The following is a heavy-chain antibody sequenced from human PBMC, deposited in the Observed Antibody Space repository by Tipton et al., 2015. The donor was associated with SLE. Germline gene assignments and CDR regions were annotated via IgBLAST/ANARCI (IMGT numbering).Heavy chain of an antibody. Sequence: GLVKPSETLSLTCTVSGGSISSGSYYWSWIRQPAGKGLEWIGRIYTSGSTNYNPSLKSRVTISVDTSKNQFSLKLSSVTAADTAVYYCARDRGGLVFDLWGRGTLVTVSS. V-gene: IGHV4-61*02. CDR3: ARDRGGLVFDL. CDR2: IYTSGST. CDR1: GGSISSGSYY. D-gene: IGHD2-8*02. J-gene: IGHJ2*01.